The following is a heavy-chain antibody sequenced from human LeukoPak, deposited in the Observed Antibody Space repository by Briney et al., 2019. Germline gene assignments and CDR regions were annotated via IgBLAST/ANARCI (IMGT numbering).Heavy chain of an antibody. D-gene: IGHD3-22*01. V-gene: IGHV4-31*03. CDR2: IYYSGSP. J-gene: IGHJ4*02. Sequence: SETLSLTCTVSGGSISSGGYYWSWIRQPPGKGLEWIGYIYYSGSPYYNSSLKSRVTIAVDTSKNQFSLKLSSVTAADTAVYYCAKEPRGYYWSDYWGQGTLVSVSS. CDR1: GGSISSGGYY. CDR3: AKEPRGYYWSDY.